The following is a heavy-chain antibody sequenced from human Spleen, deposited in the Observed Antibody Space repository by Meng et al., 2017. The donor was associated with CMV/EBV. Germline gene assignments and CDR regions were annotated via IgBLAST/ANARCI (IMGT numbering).Heavy chain of an antibody. D-gene: IGHD3-22*01. CDR3: ARDYFERSGPYYRYGFDV. CDR2: IYYTGSI. Sequence: SETLSLTCTVSGGSISDYYWSWIRQPPGKGLEWIGYIYYTGSINYNPSLKSRVTISVDTSKNQLPLKLSSVTAADTAVYYCARDYFERSGPYYRYGFDVWGQGTMVTVSS. CDR1: GGSISDYY. V-gene: IGHV4-59*01. J-gene: IGHJ3*01.